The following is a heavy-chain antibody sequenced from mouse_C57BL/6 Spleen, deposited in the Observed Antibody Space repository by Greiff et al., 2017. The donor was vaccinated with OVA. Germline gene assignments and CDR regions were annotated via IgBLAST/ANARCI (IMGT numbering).Heavy chain of an antibody. CDR2: ISSGGSYT. D-gene: IGHD1-1*01. CDR1: GFTFSSYG. V-gene: IGHV5-6*01. J-gene: IGHJ1*03. Sequence: EVQRVESGGDLVKPGGSPKLSCAASGFTFSSYGMSWVRQTPDKRLEWVATISSGGSYTYYPDSVKGRFTISRDNAKNTLYLQMSSLKSEDTAMYYCARHGSSYDWYFDVWGTGTTVTVSS. CDR3: ARHGSSYDWYFDV.